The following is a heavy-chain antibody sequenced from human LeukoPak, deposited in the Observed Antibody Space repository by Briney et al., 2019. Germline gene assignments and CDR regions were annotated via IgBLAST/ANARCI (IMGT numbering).Heavy chain of an antibody. D-gene: IGHD6-19*01. CDR1: GFTFDDYA. V-gene: IGHV3-9*01. Sequence: GGSLRLSCAASGFTFDDYAMHWVRQAPGKGLEWVAGITWNSDNLDYAESVRGRFTISRDNAKNSLYLQMNSLRLGDTAFYYCVKESEDSSGWATRYYFDYWGQGSLVTVSS. J-gene: IGHJ4*02. CDR2: ITWNSDNL. CDR3: VKESEDSSGWATRYYFDY.